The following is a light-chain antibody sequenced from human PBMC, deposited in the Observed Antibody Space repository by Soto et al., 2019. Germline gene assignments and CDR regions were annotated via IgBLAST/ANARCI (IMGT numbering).Light chain of an antibody. J-gene: IGKJ4*01. Sequence: EIVMTQSPATLSVSRGERATLSCRASQSVSSNLAWYQQKPGQAPRLHIYGASTRATGIPARFSGSGSGTEFTLTISSLQSEDFAVYYCQQYNKWPLTFGGGTKVEIK. V-gene: IGKV3-15*01. CDR3: QQYNKWPLT. CDR2: GAS. CDR1: QSVSSN.